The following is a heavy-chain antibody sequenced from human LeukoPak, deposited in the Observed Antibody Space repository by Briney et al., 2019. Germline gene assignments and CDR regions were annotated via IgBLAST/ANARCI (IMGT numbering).Heavy chain of an antibody. D-gene: IGHD3-16*01. V-gene: IGHV4-39*06. CDR3: ARETSQKGAHYMDV. CDR2: IYYSGST. CDR1: GGSISNYY. J-gene: IGHJ6*03. Sequence: SETLSLTCTVSGGSISNYYWGWIRQPPGEGLEWIGSIYYSGSTYYNSSLQSRVTISVHMSNNQFALKLSSVTAADTAVYYCARETSQKGAHYMDVWGKGTTITISS.